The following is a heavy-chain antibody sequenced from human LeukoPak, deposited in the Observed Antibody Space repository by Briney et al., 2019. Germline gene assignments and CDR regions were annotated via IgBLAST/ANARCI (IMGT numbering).Heavy chain of an antibody. CDR2: IYYSGSA. CDR3: ARELSYYYDSSGPLDY. Sequence: SETLSLTCTVSGGSISSYQWSWIRQPPGKGLEWIGNIYYSGSANYNPSLESRVIISVDTSKNQFSLKLSPVTAADTAVYYCARELSYYYDSSGPLDYWGQGTLVTVSS. CDR1: GGSISSYQ. J-gene: IGHJ4*02. V-gene: IGHV4-59*01. D-gene: IGHD3-22*01.